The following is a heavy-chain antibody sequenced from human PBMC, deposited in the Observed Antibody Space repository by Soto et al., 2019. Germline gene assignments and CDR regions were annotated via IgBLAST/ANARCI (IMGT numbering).Heavy chain of an antibody. D-gene: IGHD4-17*01. Sequence: PSETLSLTCTVSGGSISSSSYYWGWIRQPPGKGLEWIGSIYYSGSTYYNPSLKSRVTISVDTSKNQFSLKLSSVTAADTAVYYCARGVGDYEYNWFAPWGQGTLVTVPQ. V-gene: IGHV4-39*01. CDR2: IYYSGST. CDR1: GGSISSSSYY. J-gene: IGHJ5*02. CDR3: ARGVGDYEYNWFAP.